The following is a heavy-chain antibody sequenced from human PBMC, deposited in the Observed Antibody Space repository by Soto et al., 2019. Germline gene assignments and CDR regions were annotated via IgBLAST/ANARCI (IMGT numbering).Heavy chain of an antibody. J-gene: IGHJ4*02. CDR2: IWYDGSNK. CDR3: VRDWGSSPAVFDR. V-gene: IGHV3-33*01. Sequence: QVQVVESGGGVVQPGRSLRLSCAASGIAFSSSRMHWVRQAPGKGLEWVAVIWYDGSNKYYADSVKGRFTISRDNSKNTLFLEMSSLRVDDTAVYYCVRDWGSSPAVFDRWGQGTLVTVSS. D-gene: IGHD6-6*01. CDR1: GIAFSSSR.